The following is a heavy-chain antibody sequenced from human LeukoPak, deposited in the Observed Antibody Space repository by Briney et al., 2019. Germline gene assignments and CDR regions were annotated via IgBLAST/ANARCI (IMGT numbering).Heavy chain of an antibody. D-gene: IGHD2-2*01. CDR3: ARDNRCSSTSCAMGWFDP. J-gene: IGHJ5*02. V-gene: IGHV4-39*07. CDR1: GGSISSSSYY. Sequence: SETLSLTCTVSGGSISSSSYYWGWIRQPPGKGLEWIGSIYYSGSTYYNPSLKSRVTISVDTSKNQFSLKLSSVTAADTAVYYCARDNRCSSTSCAMGWFDPWGQGTLVTVSS. CDR2: IYYSGST.